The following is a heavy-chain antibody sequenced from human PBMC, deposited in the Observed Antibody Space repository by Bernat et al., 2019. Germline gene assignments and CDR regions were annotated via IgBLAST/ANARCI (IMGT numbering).Heavy chain of an antibody. D-gene: IGHD3-10*01. CDR1: GYTFTSYG. J-gene: IGHJ6*02. CDR2: ISAYNGNT. CDR3: AREVRGVIITFSDYYYYGMDV. V-gene: IGHV1-18*01. Sequence: QVQLVQSGAEVKKPGASVKVSCKASGYTFTSYGISWVRQAPGQGLEWMGWISAYNGNTNYAQKLQGRVTMTTDTSTSTAYMELRSLRSDDTAVYYCAREVRGVIITFSDYYYYGMDVWGQGTTVTVSS.